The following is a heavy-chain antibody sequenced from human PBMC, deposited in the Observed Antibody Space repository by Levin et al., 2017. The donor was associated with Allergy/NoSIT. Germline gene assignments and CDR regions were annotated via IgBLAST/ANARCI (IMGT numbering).Heavy chain of an antibody. CDR3: ARHNSGFNFFDY. CDR2: IHYSGST. CDR1: GGSIRSGTYY. Sequence: SQTLSLTCTVSGGSIRSGTYYWGWIRQPPGKGLEWIGSIHYSGSTYYNPSLKSRVTISVDTSKNQFSLKLSSVTAADTAVYYCARHNSGFNFFDYWGQGTLVTVSS. D-gene: IGHD5-12*01. J-gene: IGHJ4*02. V-gene: IGHV4-39*01.